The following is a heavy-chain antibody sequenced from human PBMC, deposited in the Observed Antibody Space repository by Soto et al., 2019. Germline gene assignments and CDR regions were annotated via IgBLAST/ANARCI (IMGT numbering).Heavy chain of an antibody. CDR1: GGSITNSGYY. D-gene: IGHD3-22*01. V-gene: IGHV4-39*01. CDR2: IFYSGST. J-gene: IGHJ4*02. CDR3: ARTPDSSGYYFDY. Sequence: QLQLQESGPGLVKPSETLSLTCTVSGGSITNSGYYWGWVRQPPGKGLEWIGSIFYSGSTHYKPSLQSRVTISGDTSKNQFSLKLSSVTAADTAVYYCARTPDSSGYYFDYWGQGTLDTVSS.